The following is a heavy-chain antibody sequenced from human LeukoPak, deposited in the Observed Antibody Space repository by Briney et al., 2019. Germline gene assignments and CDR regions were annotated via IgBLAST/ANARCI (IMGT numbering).Heavy chain of an antibody. J-gene: IGHJ6*03. V-gene: IGHV1-8*01. CDR2: VNPKSGST. Sequence: GASVKVSCKASGYSFTDYDIIWVRQAAGPGLEWVGWVNPKSGSTAYAPKFQGRVTMTRDMSTSTVYMELSSLRSEDTAVYYCARVPRYCSSTSCLLEGYYYYMDVWGKGTTVTVSS. CDR3: ARVPRYCSSTSCLLEGYYYYMDV. CDR1: GYSFTDYD. D-gene: IGHD2-2*01.